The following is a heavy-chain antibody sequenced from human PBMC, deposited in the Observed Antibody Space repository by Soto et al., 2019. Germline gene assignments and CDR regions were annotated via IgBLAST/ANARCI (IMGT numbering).Heavy chain of an antibody. D-gene: IGHD3-3*01. V-gene: IGHV5-10-1*01. CDR3: ARTIFHTENYGMDV. CDR1: GYSFTSYW. CDR2: IDPSDSYT. Sequence: KRGGESSKISCKGSGYSFTSYWISWVRQMPGKGLEWMGRIDPSDSYTNYSPSFQGHVTISADKSISTAYLQWSSLKASDTAMYYCARTIFHTENYGMDVWGQGTTVTVSS. J-gene: IGHJ6*02.